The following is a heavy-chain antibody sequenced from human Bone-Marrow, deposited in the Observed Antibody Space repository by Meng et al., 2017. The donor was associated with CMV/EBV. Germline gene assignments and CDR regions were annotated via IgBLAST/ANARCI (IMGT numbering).Heavy chain of an antibody. V-gene: IGHV3-48*04. CDR2: ISAGSSII. D-gene: IGHD2-2*02. CDR1: GFTFSTYS. Sequence: GESLKISCAASGFTFSTYSMNWVRQAPGKGLEWVSYISAGSSIIYYADSVKGRFTVSRDNVKNSLYLQMNSLRAEDTAIYYCARGAYCSDSSCYTSLFDFWGQGARVTGSS. J-gene: IGHJ4*02. CDR3: ARGAYCSDSSCYTSLFDF.